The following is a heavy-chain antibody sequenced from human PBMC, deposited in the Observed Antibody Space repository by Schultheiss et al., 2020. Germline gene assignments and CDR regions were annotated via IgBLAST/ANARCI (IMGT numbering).Heavy chain of an antibody. CDR2: IYYSGST. CDR3: AGIGAYDSSGYVDY. V-gene: IGHV4-61*01. CDR1: GGSVSSGSYY. J-gene: IGHJ4*02. D-gene: IGHD3-22*01. Sequence: SETLSLTCTVSGGSVSSGSYYWSWIRQPPGKGLEWIGYIYYSGSTNYNPSLKSRVTISVDTSKNQFSLKLSSVTAADTAVYYCAGIGAYDSSGYVDYWGQGTLVTVSS.